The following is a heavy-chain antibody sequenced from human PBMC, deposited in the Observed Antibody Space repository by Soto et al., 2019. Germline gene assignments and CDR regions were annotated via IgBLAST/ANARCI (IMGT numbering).Heavy chain of an antibody. CDR3: SSYGMLGGGTLDF. D-gene: IGHD2-15*01. CDR2: VKSKSAGGTT. Sequence: EVQLVESGGGLVRPGGSLRLSCAASGFTFTNAWMSWVRQAPGKGLEWVGRVKSKSAGGTTDYAAPVKGRFTISRDXXENTLYLQMNSLNTEDTAVYYCSSYGMLGGGTLDFWGQGSQVTVSS. J-gene: IGHJ4*02. V-gene: IGHV3-15*01. CDR1: GFTFTNAW.